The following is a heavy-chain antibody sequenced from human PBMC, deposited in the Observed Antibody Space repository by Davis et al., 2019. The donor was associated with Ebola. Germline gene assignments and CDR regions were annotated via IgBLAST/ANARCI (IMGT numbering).Heavy chain of an antibody. V-gene: IGHV3-23*01. D-gene: IGHD1-14*01. Sequence: GESLKISCAASGFTFSSYAMSWVRQAPGKGLGCVSAISGSGGTTYYPDSVKGRFTISRDNSKNTLYLQMNSLRAEDTAVYYCAKLNPGLGLFYYYGMDVWGQGTTVTVSS. CDR3: AKLNPGLGLFYYYGMDV. J-gene: IGHJ6*02. CDR1: GFTFSSYA. CDR2: ISGSGGTT.